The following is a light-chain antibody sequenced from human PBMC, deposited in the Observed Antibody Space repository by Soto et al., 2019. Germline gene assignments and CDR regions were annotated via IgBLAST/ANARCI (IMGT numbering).Light chain of an antibody. CDR3: ASYTRVDSWV. CDR1: SSDVGAYDR. V-gene: IGLV2-14*01. Sequence: QSALTQPASVSGSPGQSISISCTGTSSDVGAYDRVSWHQHHPGKAPKLLIYEVTNRPSGVSTRFSGSKSANTASLTISGLQPEDEASYYCASYTRVDSWVFGGGTKLTVL. CDR2: EVT. J-gene: IGLJ3*02.